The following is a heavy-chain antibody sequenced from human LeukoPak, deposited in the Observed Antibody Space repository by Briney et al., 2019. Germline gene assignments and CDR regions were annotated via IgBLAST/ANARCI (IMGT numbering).Heavy chain of an antibody. CDR2: MLDTVTT. V-gene: IGHV4-59*11. J-gene: IGHJ4*02. D-gene: IGHD5-18*01. CDR3: ATIKRGNIFGYFDF. Sequence: SETLSLTCTVSGGSISSHQWSWIRQPPGKGLEWIGYMLDTVTTKDNPSLKSRFTLSADTSKNQFSLRLTSVTAADTAVYYCATIKRGNIFGYFDFWGQGIPVTVSS. CDR1: GGSISSHQ.